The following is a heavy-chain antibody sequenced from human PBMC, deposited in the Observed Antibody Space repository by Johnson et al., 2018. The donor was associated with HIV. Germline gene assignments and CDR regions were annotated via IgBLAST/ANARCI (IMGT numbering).Heavy chain of an antibody. CDR2: ISSSGTTK. Sequence: EVQLVESGGGLVQPGGSLRLSCAASGFTFSSSEMNWVRQTPGKGLEWVAHISSSGTTKSSADSVQVRFTISRNNTKKSLYLEMNSLRVDDTAIYYCTSESTPWGADYVGYSLDVWGQGTMVAVSS. CDR3: TSESTPWGADYVGYSLDV. V-gene: IGHV3-48*03. CDR1: GFTFSSSE. D-gene: IGHD4-17*01. J-gene: IGHJ3*01.